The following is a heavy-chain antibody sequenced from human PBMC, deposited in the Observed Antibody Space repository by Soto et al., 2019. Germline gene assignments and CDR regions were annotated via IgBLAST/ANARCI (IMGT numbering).Heavy chain of an antibody. D-gene: IGHD2-15*01. V-gene: IGHV4-31*03. CDR3: ARVRERGYCSGGSCYSLVFDP. CDR2: IYYSGST. Sequence: QVQLQESGPGLVKPSQTLSLTCTVSGGSISSGGYYWSWIRQHPGKGLEWIGYIYYSGSTYYNPSLKSRVTISVDTSKNQFSLKLSSVTVADTAVYYCARVRERGYCSGGSCYSLVFDPWGQGTLVTVSS. CDR1: GGSISSGGYY. J-gene: IGHJ5*02.